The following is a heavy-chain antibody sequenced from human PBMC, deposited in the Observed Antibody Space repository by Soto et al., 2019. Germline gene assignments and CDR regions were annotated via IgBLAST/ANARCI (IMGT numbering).Heavy chain of an antibody. CDR1: GFTFSNYA. D-gene: IGHD3-22*01. CDR2: VSSTGTSP. Sequence: VRLSCSASGFTFSNYAMSWIRQSPGKGLEWVSGVSSTGTSPYYAGSVQGRFTISRDNSKNMFYLQMKSLRAEDTAIYYCAKARPSGGYYYVEAFDVWGQGTMVTVSS. J-gene: IGHJ3*01. CDR3: AKARPSGGYYYVEAFDV. V-gene: IGHV3-23*01.